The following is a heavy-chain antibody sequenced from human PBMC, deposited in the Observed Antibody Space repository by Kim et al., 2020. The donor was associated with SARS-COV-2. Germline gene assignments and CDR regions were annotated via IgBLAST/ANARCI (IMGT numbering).Heavy chain of an antibody. V-gene: IGHV1-8*01. CDR1: GYTFTSYD. J-gene: IGHJ5*02. D-gene: IGHD3-9*01. Sequence: ASVKVSSKASGYTFTSYDINWVRQATGQGLEWMGWMNPNSGNTGYAQKFQGRVTMTRNTSISTAYMELSSLRSEDTAVYYCARAGRYFDWLRTTLHRNWFDPWGQGTLVTVSS. CDR3: ARAGRYFDWLRTTLHRNWFDP. CDR2: MNPNSGNT.